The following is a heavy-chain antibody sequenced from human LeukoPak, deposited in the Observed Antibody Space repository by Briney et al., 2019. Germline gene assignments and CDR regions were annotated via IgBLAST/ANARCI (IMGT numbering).Heavy chain of an antibody. Sequence: GGSLRLSCAASGFTSSSYEMNWVREAPGKGLEWVSYISSSGSTIYYADSVKGRFTISRDNAKNSLYLQMNSRRAEDTAVYYCARDPGCSSTSCYLGAFDIWGQGTMVTVSS. CDR2: ISSSGSTI. D-gene: IGHD2-2*01. CDR1: GFTSSSYE. V-gene: IGHV3-48*03. CDR3: ARDPGCSSTSCYLGAFDI. J-gene: IGHJ3*02.